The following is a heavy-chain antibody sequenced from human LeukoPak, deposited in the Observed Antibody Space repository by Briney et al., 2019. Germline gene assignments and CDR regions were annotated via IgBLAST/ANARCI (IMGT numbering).Heavy chain of an antibody. CDR3: ARTGSYGAFDS. V-gene: IGHV4-34*01. J-gene: IGHJ4*02. CDR2: INHNKST. Sequence: PSETLSLTCAVYGGPFNTYYWTWIRQSPAKGLEWIGEINHNKSTNYNPSLKSRVTISVDTSKNQFTLNVNSVAAADTAVYYCARTGSYGAFDSWGQGTLVTVSS. CDR1: GGPFNTYY. D-gene: IGHD4/OR15-4a*01.